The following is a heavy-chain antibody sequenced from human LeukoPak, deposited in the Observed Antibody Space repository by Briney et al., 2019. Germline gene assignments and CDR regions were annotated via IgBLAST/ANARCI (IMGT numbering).Heavy chain of an antibody. V-gene: IGHV3-21*01. D-gene: IGHD1-26*01. Sequence: GGSLTLSCAASGFTFSSYNMNWVRQAPGKGLEWVSSISRSSDYIYYADSVKGRFTISRDNAKNSLYLQMNSLRAEDTAVYYCAREELSYWGQGTLVTVSS. J-gene: IGHJ4*02. CDR1: GFTFSSYN. CDR2: ISRSSDYI. CDR3: AREELSY.